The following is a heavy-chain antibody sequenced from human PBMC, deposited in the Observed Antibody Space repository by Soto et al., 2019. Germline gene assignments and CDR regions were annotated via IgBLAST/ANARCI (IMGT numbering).Heavy chain of an antibody. CDR1: GGSISSYY. J-gene: IGHJ3*02. Sequence: SETLSLTCTVSGGSISSYYWSWIRQPPGKGLEWIGYIYYSGSTNYNPSLKSRVTISVDTSKNQFSLQLSSVTAADTAVYYCARSRYDYVWGSYAFDIWGQGTMVTVSS. CDR3: ARSRYDYVWGSYAFDI. CDR2: IYYSGST. V-gene: IGHV4-59*12. D-gene: IGHD3-16*01.